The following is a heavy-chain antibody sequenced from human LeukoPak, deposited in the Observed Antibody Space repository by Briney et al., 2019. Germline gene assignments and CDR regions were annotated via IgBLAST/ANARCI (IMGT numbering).Heavy chain of an antibody. CDR2: FLYSGST. Sequence: SETLSLTCTVSGGSISGYYWSWIRQPPGKGLEGIAAFLYSGSTNYNPSLKSRVTISLDTSKNQFSLKLNSVTAADTAVYYCAGGRSGYYGSGSYDNWGQGTLVTVSS. D-gene: IGHD3-10*01. V-gene: IGHV4-59*01. CDR1: GGSISGYY. J-gene: IGHJ4*02. CDR3: AGGRSGYYGSGSYDN.